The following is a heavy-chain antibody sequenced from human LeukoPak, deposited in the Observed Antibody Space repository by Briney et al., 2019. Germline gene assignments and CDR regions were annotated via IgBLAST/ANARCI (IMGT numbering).Heavy chain of an antibody. CDR2: ISYDGSNR. D-gene: IGHD3-10*01. V-gene: IGHV3-30*18. CDR3: AKDLSPDPLWPKPDY. CDR1: VFTFSIYG. Sequence: GGSLRLFCAACVFTFSIYGKQGAPGATDKALVGVTVISYDGSNRYYAESVKGRFTISRDNSKNTLYLQMNSLRAEDTAVYFCAKDLSPDPLWPKPDYWGQGTLVTVSS. J-gene: IGHJ4*02.